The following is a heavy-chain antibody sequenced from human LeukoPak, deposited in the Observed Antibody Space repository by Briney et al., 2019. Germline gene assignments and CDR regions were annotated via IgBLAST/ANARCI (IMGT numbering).Heavy chain of an antibody. Sequence: PGGSLRLSCAASGFTFSDYYVSWIRQAPGKGLERVSYISSSGNNIYYADSAKGRFTISRDNAKNSLYLQMNSLKASATAMYYCARRVGATLPFDYWGQGTLVTVSS. CDR2: ISSSGNNI. J-gene: IGHJ4*02. CDR3: ARRVGATLPFDY. D-gene: IGHD1-26*01. CDR1: GFTFSDYY. V-gene: IGHV3-11*01.